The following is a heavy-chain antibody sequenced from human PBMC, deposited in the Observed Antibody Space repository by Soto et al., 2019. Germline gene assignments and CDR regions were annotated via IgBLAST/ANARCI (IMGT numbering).Heavy chain of an antibody. Sequence: KTSETLSLTCTVSGASITSSSHFWGWIRQPPGKGLEYLGSIYYSGSTYYNPSLKSRVTISVDTSKNQFSLKLSSVTAADTAVYYCARHWILGPSAGIAAAGTAVDFDLWGRGTLVTVSS. V-gene: IGHV4-39*01. D-gene: IGHD6-13*01. CDR3: ARHWILGPSAGIAAAGTAVDFDL. J-gene: IGHJ2*01. CDR1: GASITSSSHF. CDR2: IYYSGST.